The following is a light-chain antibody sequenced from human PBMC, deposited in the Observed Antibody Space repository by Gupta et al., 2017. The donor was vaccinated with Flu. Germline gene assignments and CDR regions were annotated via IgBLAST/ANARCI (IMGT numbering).Light chain of an antibody. CDR3: QAWDSSTVL. CDR2: QDI. CDR1: KLEDKY. J-gene: IGLJ2*01. V-gene: IGLV3-1*01. Sequence: SGDKLEDKYACWDQQKPGQSHALVIYQDIRRPSGIPERFSCSNSGNTATLTISGTQPMDEADYYCQAWDSSTVLFGGGTKLTVL.